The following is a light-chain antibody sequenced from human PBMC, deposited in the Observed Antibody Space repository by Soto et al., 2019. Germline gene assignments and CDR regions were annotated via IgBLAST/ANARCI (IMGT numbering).Light chain of an antibody. J-gene: IGKJ3*01. Sequence: DIQMTQFPSSVSESVGDSVAITCRAIQIISNWVAWYQQKPGTTPRLLTYAATSLNSDVPSRFSDRRSGPDFTLTICDLQPEDFAIYYCQQAYSFPFTFGPVTKVDLK. CDR3: QQAYSFPFT. V-gene: IGKV1-12*01. CDR2: AAT. CDR1: QIISNW.